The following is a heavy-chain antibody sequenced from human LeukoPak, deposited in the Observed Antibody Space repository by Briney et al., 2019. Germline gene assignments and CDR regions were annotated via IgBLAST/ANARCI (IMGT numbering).Heavy chain of an antibody. J-gene: IGHJ4*02. Sequence: GASVKVSCKVSGYTFTGSFIHWVRQAPGQGLEWMGWISSDTGGTKFARKFQGRVTMTRDTSISTAYMELSRLRSDDTAVYYCAREHSSSSGKVFDYWGQGTLVTVSS. D-gene: IGHD6-6*01. V-gene: IGHV1-2*02. CDR3: AREHSSSSGKVFDY. CDR2: ISSDTGGT. CDR1: GYTFTGSF.